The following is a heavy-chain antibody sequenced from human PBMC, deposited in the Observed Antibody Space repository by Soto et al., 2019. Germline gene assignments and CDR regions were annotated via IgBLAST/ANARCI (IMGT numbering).Heavy chain of an antibody. V-gene: IGHV3-23*01. J-gene: IGHJ5*02. D-gene: IGHD6-13*01. CDR1: GFTFSSYR. CDR3: AKDLSSWGTDKKNWFDP. Sequence: GGSLRLSCAASGFTFSSYRMSWVRQAPGKGLEWVSFISHTGVNTDYADSVKGRFTISRDNSKNTLYLQMNSLRADDTAVYYCAKDLSSWGTDKKNWFDPWGQGTLVTVS. CDR2: ISHTGVNT.